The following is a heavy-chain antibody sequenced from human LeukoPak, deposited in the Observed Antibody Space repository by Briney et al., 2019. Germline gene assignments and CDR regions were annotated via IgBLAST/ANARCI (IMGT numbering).Heavy chain of an antibody. CDR1: GDSVTSYY. V-gene: IGHV4-59*08. J-gene: IGHJ4*02. CDR2: VSHDGTT. CDR3: ARLDCYAAGCYNL. Sequence: SETLSLTCSVSGDSVTSYYWNWIRQAPGKGLEWIGYVSHDGTTNYTPSLRSRVIMSVDTAKNNISLRLTSVTAADTAVYYCARLDCYAAGCYNLWGGGTLVTVSS. D-gene: IGHD2-15*01.